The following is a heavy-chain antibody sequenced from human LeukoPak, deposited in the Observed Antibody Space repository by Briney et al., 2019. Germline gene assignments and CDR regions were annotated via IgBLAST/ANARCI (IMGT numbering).Heavy chain of an antibody. V-gene: IGHV1-2*06. J-gene: IGHJ4*02. CDR2: INPNSGGT. CDR3: ARAGFEQLVPFPDY. D-gene: IGHD6-6*01. CDR1: GYTFTGYY. Sequence: ASVKVSCKASGYTFTGYYMHWVRQAPGQGLEWMGRINPNSGGTNYAQKFQGRVTMTRDTSISTAYMALSRLRSDDTAVYYCARAGFEQLVPFPDYWGQGTLVTVSS.